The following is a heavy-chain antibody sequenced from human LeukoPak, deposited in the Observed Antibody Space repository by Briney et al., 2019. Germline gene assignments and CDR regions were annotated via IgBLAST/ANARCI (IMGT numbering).Heavy chain of an antibody. CDR2: IYSGGIT. CDR1: GFAVSSNY. J-gene: IGHJ4*02. CDR3: ARGAGWLGVTG. V-gene: IGHV3-66*02. Sequence: GGSLRLSCAVSGFAVSSNYMSWVRQAPGMGLEWVSVIYSGGITYYAASVKGRFTISRDDSKNTVHLHMSSLRAEDTAVYFCARGAGWLGVTGWGQGTLVTVSS. D-gene: IGHD5-24*01.